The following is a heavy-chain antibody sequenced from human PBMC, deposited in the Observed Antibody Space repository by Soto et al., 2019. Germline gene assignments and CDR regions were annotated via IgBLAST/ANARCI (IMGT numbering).Heavy chain of an antibody. V-gene: IGHV1-69*01. CDR2: IIPIFGTA. Sequence: QVQLVQSGAEVKKPGSSVKVSCKASGGAFSSYAISWVRQAPGQGLEWMGGIIPIFGTANYAQKFQGRVTTTADESTSTAYMELSSLRSEDTAVYYCARDPSPTIFGVVIRYNCFDPWGQGTLVTVSS. CDR1: GGAFSSYA. D-gene: IGHD3-3*01. J-gene: IGHJ5*02. CDR3: ARDPSPTIFGVVIRYNCFDP.